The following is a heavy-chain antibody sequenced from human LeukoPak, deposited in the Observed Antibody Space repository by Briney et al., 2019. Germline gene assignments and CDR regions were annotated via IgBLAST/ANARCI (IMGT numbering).Heavy chain of an antibody. Sequence: GRSLRLSSAASGFTFSSYGMHWVRQAPGKGLEWVAVISYDGSNKYYADSVKGRFTISRDNSKNTLYLQMNSLRAEDTAVYYCAKDRRYFDWLYAGDYFDYWGQGTLVTVSS. V-gene: IGHV3-30*18. CDR1: GFTFSSYG. D-gene: IGHD3-9*01. CDR2: ISYDGSNK. J-gene: IGHJ4*02. CDR3: AKDRRYFDWLYAGDYFDY.